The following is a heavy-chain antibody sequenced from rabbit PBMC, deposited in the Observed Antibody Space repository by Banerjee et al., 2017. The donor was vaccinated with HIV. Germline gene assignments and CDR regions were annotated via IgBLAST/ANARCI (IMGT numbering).Heavy chain of an antibody. D-gene: IGHD6-1*01. Sequence: QEQLVESGGGLVQPEGSLTLTCKASGFDFSSNAMCWVRQAPGKGLEYIGWIDTGGSAYYASWVNGRFTISKTSTTVTLQMTSLTAADTATYFCARVGYAGYAYSAGMGLWGQGTLVTVS. J-gene: IGHJ3*01. CDR2: IDTGGSA. CDR3: ARVGYAGYAYSAGMGL. CDR1: GFDFSSNA. V-gene: IGHV1S47*01.